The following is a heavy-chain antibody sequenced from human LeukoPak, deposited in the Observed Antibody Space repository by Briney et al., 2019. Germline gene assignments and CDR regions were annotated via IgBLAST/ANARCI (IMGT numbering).Heavy chain of an antibody. Sequence: GGSLRLSCAASGFTFSSYALRWVRQAPAPGLEWVEGISDAGGTTYYADSVKGRFTHSRDNSKNTLYLQMNSLRAEDTAVYYCANRIAAAGTRRGYWGQGTLVTVSS. J-gene: IGHJ4*02. CDR1: GFTFSSYA. CDR2: ISDAGGTT. D-gene: IGHD6-13*01. V-gene: IGHV3-23*01. CDR3: ANRIAAAGTRRGY.